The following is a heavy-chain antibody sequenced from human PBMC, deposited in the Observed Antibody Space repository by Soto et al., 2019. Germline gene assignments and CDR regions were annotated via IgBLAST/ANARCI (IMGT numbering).Heavy chain of an antibody. CDR3: AKDRGSSPIRGAMDV. J-gene: IGHJ6*02. V-gene: IGHV3-9*01. CDR1: GFSFDDYA. Sequence: EVQLVESGGGLVQPGRSLRLSCVASGFSFDDYAMHWVRQAPGKGLEWVSGINWNSNNIAYADSVKGRLTISRDNAKKSLYLQMDSLRAEDTALYYCAKDRGSSPIRGAMDVWGQGTMVTVSS. D-gene: IGHD6-13*01. CDR2: INWNSNNI.